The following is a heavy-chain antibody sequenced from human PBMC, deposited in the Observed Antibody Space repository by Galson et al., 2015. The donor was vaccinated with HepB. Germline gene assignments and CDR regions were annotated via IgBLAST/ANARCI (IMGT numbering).Heavy chain of an antibody. V-gene: IGHV3-23*01. CDR2: ISGSGGST. D-gene: IGHD6-19*01. Sequence: SLRLSCAASGFTFSSYAMSWVRQAPGKGLEWVSAISGSGGSTYYADSVKGRFTISRDNSKNTLYLQMNSLRAEDTAVYYCANLPIQRYSSGWHYYYYYYMDVWGKGTTVTVSS. J-gene: IGHJ6*03. CDR1: GFTFSSYA. CDR3: ANLPIQRYSSGWHYYYYYYMDV.